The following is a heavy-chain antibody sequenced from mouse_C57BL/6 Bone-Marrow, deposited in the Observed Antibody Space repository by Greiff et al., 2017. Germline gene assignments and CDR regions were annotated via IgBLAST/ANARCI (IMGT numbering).Heavy chain of an antibody. Sequence: QVQLQQPGAELVKPGASVKMSCKASGYTFTSYWITWVKQRPGQGLEWIGDIYPGSGSTNYNEKFKSMATLTVDTSYSTAYMQLSSLTSEDSAVYYCARTTVVATSGDYGGQGTSGTVSS. CDR3: ARTTVVATSGDY. CDR2: IYPGSGST. D-gene: IGHD1-1*01. J-gene: IGHJ4*01. CDR1: GYTFTSYW. V-gene: IGHV1-55*01.